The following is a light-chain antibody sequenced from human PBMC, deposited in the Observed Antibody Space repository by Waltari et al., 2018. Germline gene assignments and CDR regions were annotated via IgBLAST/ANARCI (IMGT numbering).Light chain of an antibody. J-gene: IGKJ2*01. CDR2: MAS. Sequence: DIQMTQSPSTLSASVGDRVTITCRASQSIGNYLAWYQQKPGKAPKLPIFMASTLQREVPSRVSGSGSGTEFALTISGLQADDFATYFCQHFNSYPFIFGRGTKLEIK. CDR3: QHFNSYPFI. CDR1: QSIGNY. V-gene: IGKV1-5*03.